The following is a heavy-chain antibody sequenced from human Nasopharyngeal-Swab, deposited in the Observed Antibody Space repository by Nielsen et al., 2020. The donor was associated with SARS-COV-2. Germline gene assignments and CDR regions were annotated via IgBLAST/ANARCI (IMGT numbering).Heavy chain of an antibody. D-gene: IGHD2-2*01. CDR2: ISYDGSNK. V-gene: IGHV3-30-3*01. CDR3: ARDNHCSSTSCYLWFSAYYYYMDV. J-gene: IGHJ6*03. Sequence: VRQMPGKGLEWVAVISYDGSNKYYADSVKGRFTISRDNSKSTLYLQMNSLRAEDTAVYYCARDNHCSSTSCYLWFSAYYYYMDVWGKGTTVTVSS.